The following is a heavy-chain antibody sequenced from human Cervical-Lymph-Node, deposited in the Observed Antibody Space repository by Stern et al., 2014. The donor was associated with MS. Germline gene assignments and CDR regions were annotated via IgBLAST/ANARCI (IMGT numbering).Heavy chain of an antibody. CDR1: GGSISYYY. CDR2: IYYSGST. J-gene: IGHJ4*02. Sequence: QVQLQESGPGLVKPSETLSLTCTVSGGSISYYYWSWIRQPPGKGLDWIGYIYYSGSTNYNPSLKSRVTISVDTSKNQFSLKLSSVTAADTAVYYCARGGSSSPPFDYWGQGTLVTVSS. D-gene: IGHD6-6*01. CDR3: ARGGSSSPPFDY. V-gene: IGHV4-59*01.